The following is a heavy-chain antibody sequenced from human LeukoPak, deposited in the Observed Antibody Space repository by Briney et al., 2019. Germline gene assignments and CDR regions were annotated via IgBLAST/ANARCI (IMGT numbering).Heavy chain of an antibody. CDR3: AKDLPPRIAVAAPDY. J-gene: IGHJ4*02. D-gene: IGHD6-19*01. V-gene: IGHV3-30*18. CDR1: GFTFSSYG. Sequence: GGSLRLSCAASGFTFSSYGMHWVRQAPGKGLEWVAVISYDGSNKYYADSVKGRFTISRDNSKNTLYLQMNSLRAEDTAVYYCAKDLPPRIAVAAPDYWGQGTLVTVSS. CDR2: ISYDGSNK.